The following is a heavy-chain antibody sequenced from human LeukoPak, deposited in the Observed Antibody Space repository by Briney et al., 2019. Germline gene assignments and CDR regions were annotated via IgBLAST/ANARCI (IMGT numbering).Heavy chain of an antibody. CDR1: GFTFSSYS. V-gene: IGHV3-21*01. CDR3: ASCSLDFWSGYPSN. D-gene: IGHD3-3*01. Sequence: GGSLRLSCAASGFTFSSYSMNWVRQAPGKGLEWVSSISSSSSYIYYADSVKGRFTISRDNAKNSLYLQMNSLRAEDTAVYYCASCSLDFWSGYPSNWGQGTLVTVSS. CDR2: ISSSSSYI. J-gene: IGHJ4*02.